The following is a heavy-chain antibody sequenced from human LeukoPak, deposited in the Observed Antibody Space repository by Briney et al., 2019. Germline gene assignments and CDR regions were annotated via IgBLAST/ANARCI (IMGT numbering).Heavy chain of an antibody. CDR1: GGSISSSSYY. V-gene: IGHV4-39*01. Sequence: SEILSLTCTVSGGSISSSSYYWGWIRQPPGKGLEWIGSIYYSGSTYYNPSLKSRVTISVDTSKNQFSLKLSSVTAADTAVYYCARRRGADRPLGYWGQGTLVTVSS. D-gene: IGHD1-26*01. J-gene: IGHJ4*02. CDR2: IYYSGST. CDR3: ARRRGADRPLGY.